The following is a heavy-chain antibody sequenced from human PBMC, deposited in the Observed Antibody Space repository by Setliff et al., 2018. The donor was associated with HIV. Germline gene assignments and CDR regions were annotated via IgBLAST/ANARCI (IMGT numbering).Heavy chain of an antibody. D-gene: IGHD4-17*01. J-gene: IGHJ4*02. CDR1: GHSITSDYP. Sequence: PSETLSLTCTVSGHSITSDYPWGWIRQPPGKGLEWIGSIYHSGSTYYNPSLKSRVTISVDTTKSQISLKLISVTAADTAVFYCVRVDYGDYYFDYWGQGTLGTVSS. CDR2: IYHSGST. V-gene: IGHV4-38-2*02. CDR3: VRVDYGDYYFDY.